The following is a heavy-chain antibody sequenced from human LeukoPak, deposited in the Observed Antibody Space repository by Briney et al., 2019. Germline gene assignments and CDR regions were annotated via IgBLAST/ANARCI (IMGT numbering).Heavy chain of an antibody. D-gene: IGHD1-26*01. V-gene: IGHV3-53*01. CDR1: GFTVSSNY. CDR3: ARGLVGAYFDY. J-gene: IGHJ4*02. CDR2: IYSGGTT. Sequence: GGSLRLSCAASGFTVSSNYMSWVRQAPGKGLEWVSVIYSGGTTYYADSVKGRFTISRDNSKNTLYLQMNSLRAEGTAVYYCARGLVGAYFDYWGQGTLVTVSS.